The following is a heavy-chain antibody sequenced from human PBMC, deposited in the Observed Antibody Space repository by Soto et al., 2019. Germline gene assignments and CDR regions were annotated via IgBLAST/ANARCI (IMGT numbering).Heavy chain of an antibody. Sequence: QVQLVQSGAEVKKPGASVKVSCKASGYTFTSYYMHWVRQAPGQGLEWMGIINPSGGSTSYAQKFQDRVTMTRDTSTSTVYMELSSLRSEDTAVYYCARTITIFGVVIPPFDYWGQGTLVTVSS. CDR1: GYTFTSYY. J-gene: IGHJ4*02. CDR2: INPSGGST. D-gene: IGHD3-3*01. CDR3: ARTITIFGVVIPPFDY. V-gene: IGHV1-46*01.